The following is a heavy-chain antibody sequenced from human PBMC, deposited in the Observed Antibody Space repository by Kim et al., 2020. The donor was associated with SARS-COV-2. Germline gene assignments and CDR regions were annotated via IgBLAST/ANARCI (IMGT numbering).Heavy chain of an antibody. CDR3: ARDSLIFGMVITPFSYYYGMAI. D-gene: IGHD3-3*01. CDR1: GYTVTGYY. V-gene: IGHV1-2*06. J-gene: IGHJ6*02. Sequence: ASVKVSCKASGYTVTGYYMHWVRQAPGQGLEWMGRINPNSGGTNYAQKFQGRVTMTRDTSISTAYMELSRLRSDDTAVYYCARDSLIFGMVITPFSYYYGMAIWGQGTTVTVSS. CDR2: INPNSGGT.